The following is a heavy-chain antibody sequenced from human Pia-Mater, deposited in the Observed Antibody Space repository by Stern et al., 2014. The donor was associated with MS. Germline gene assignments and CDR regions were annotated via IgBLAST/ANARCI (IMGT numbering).Heavy chain of an antibody. CDR3: ATIGGGDY. J-gene: IGHJ4*02. V-gene: IGHV4-4*02. CDR2: LYHSGST. CDR1: GGSISSSDW. Sequence: QVQLQESGPGLVKPSGTLSLTCAVSGGSISSSDWWSWVRQPPGKGLEWIGELYHSGSTNYNPSLKSRVSISVDNSKNQLSLQLSSLPAADTAVYYCATIGGGDYWGQGILVTVSP. D-gene: IGHD3-16*01.